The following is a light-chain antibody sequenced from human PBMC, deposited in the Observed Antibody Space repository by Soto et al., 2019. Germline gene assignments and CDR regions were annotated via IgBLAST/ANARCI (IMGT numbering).Light chain of an antibody. CDR3: MQALQTWT. J-gene: IGKJ1*01. Sequence: EIVMTQSPLSLPVTPGEPASISCRSSQSLLHSNGYNFLNWYLQKPGQSPQLLIFLGSNRASGVPDRFSGSGSGTDFTLKISRVEAEDVGVYYCMQALQTWTFGQG. V-gene: IGKV2-28*01. CDR2: LGS. CDR1: QSLLHSNGYNF.